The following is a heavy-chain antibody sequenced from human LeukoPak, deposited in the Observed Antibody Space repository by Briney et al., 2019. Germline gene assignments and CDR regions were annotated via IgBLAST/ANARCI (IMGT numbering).Heavy chain of an antibody. CDR1: ACTFSSYA. Sequence: SVNLSCNSSACTFSSYAISRERQPPAQGIELMGRIMYIFGKANYVQKFQGRVTVTTDESMSTAYMELSSLRSEDTAVYCCASTDMVMGYYFDYWGQGTLVTVSS. J-gene: IGHJ4*02. CDR2: IMYIFGKA. V-gene: IGHV1-69*05. CDR3: ASTDMVMGYYFDY. D-gene: IGHD5-12*01.